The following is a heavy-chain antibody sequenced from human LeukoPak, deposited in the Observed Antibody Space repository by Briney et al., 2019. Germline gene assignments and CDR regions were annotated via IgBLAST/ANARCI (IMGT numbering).Heavy chain of an antibody. CDR1: GYTFTTYH. Sequence: ASVKVSCKTSGYTFTTYHINWVRQATGQGLEWLGWMNPYSGDGGYAQKFQGRLSITSDTSISTAYMELSSLRSDDTAVYFCARTTSLTASGYDYWGQGTMITVSS. V-gene: IGHV1-8*03. CDR3: ARTTSLTASGYDY. D-gene: IGHD4-17*01. CDR2: MNPYSGDG. J-gene: IGHJ4*02.